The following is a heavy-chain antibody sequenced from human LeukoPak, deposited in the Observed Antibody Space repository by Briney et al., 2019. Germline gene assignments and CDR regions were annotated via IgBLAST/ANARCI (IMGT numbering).Heavy chain of an antibody. Sequence: ASVKASCKASGGTFSSYAISWVRQAPGQGLEWMGRIIPILGIANYAQKFQGRVTITADKSTSTAYMELSSLRSEDTAVYYCARSSPRYYDSSGTIDYWGQGTLVTVSS. D-gene: IGHD3-22*01. V-gene: IGHV1-69*04. CDR1: GGTFSSYA. CDR2: IIPILGIA. J-gene: IGHJ4*02. CDR3: ARSSPRYYDSSGTIDY.